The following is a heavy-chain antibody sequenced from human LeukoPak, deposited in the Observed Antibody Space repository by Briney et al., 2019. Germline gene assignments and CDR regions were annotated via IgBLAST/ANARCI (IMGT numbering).Heavy chain of an antibody. CDR3: ARHRWVVAGIDF. CDR1: GGSIRSTSYS. V-gene: IGHV4-39*01. J-gene: IGHJ4*02. Sequence: PSETLSLTCTVSGGSIRSTSYSWGWIRQPPGQGLEWLGSISYSGSTYYNPSLKSRVTISVDTSKNQFSLRLSSVTAADTSVYYCARHRWVVAGIDFWGQGTLVTVSS. D-gene: IGHD6-19*01. CDR2: ISYSGST.